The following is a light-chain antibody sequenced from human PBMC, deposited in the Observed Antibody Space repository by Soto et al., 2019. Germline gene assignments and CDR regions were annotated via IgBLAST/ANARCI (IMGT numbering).Light chain of an antibody. Sequence: DIEMTQSPSTLSGSVGERVTITCRASQTFSSWLAWYQQKPGKAPKLLIYKASTFKSGVPSRFSGSGSGTEFTLTISSLQPDDFATYYCQHYNSYSEAFGQGTKVELK. CDR1: QTFSSW. CDR2: KAS. J-gene: IGKJ1*01. V-gene: IGKV1-5*03. CDR3: QHYNSYSEA.